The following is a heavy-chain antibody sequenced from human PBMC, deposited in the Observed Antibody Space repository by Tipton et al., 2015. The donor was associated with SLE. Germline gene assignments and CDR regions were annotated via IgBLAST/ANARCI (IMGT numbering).Heavy chain of an antibody. Sequence: TLSLTCTVSGGSISSGGYYWSWIRQPPGKGLEWIGEINHSGSTNYNPSLKSRVTISVDTSKNQFSLKLSSVTAADTAVYYCARDSTMLRGTAFDIWGQGTMVTVSS. CDR2: INHSGST. CDR1: GGSISSGGYY. V-gene: IGHV4-30-2*01. CDR3: ARDSTMLRGTAFDI. J-gene: IGHJ3*02. D-gene: IGHD3-10*01.